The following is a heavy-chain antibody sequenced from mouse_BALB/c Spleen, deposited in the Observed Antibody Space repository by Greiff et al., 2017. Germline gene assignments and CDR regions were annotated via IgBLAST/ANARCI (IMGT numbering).Heavy chain of an antibody. J-gene: IGHJ4*01. CDR2: IWSGGST. D-gene: IGHD2-4*01. V-gene: IGHV2-2*02. CDR3: ARLYYDYDDAMDY. CDR1: GFSLTSYG. Sequence: QVQLQQSGPGLVQPSQSLSITCTVSGFSLTSYGVHWVRQSPGKGLEWLGVIWSGGSTDYNAAFISRLSISKDNSKSQVFFKMNSLQANDTAIYYCARLYYDYDDAMDYWGQGTSVTVSS.